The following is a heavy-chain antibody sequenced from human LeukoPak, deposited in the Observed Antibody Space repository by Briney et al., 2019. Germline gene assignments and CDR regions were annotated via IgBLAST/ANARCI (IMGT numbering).Heavy chain of an antibody. CDR1: TFTKAW. D-gene: IGHD3-16*01. V-gene: IGHV3-15*07. J-gene: IGHJ4*02. Sequence: GGSLRLSCVLSTFTKAWMNWVRQAPGKGLEWVGRVKNRGDGMATDYAAPVKGRFTISRDDSKKTVYLQMDSLKTEDTAVYFCTTEYFGGFEYWGQGTLVTVSS. CDR2: VKNRGDGMAT. CDR3: TTEYFGGFEY.